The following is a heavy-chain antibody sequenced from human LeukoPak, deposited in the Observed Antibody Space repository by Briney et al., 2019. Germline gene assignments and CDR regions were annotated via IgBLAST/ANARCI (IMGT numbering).Heavy chain of an antibody. CDR3: ARGGFSSSSGLDL. CDR1: GDAFTSYG. V-gene: IGHV1-18*01. CDR2: ISAYNGNT. J-gene: IGHJ5*02. D-gene: IGHD6-13*01. Sequence: SLKASCKASGDAFTSYGISSVRQAAGQGREWMGWISAYNGNTNYAQKLQGRVTMTTDRYTSTAYMELRSLRSDDTALYICARGGFSSSSGLDLWGQGTLVTVSS.